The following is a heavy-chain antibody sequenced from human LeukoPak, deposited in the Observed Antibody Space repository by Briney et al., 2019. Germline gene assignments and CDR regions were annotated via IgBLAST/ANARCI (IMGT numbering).Heavy chain of an antibody. CDR3: ARVTYSSSWYWVSGFDP. Sequence: ASVKVSCKASGYTFTSYGISWVRQAPGQGLEWMGWISAHNGNTNYAQKLQGRVTMTTDTSTSTAYMELRSLRSDDTAVYYCARVTYSSSWYWVSGFDPWGQGTLVTVSS. CDR1: GYTFTSYG. D-gene: IGHD6-13*01. J-gene: IGHJ5*02. CDR2: ISAHNGNT. V-gene: IGHV1-18*01.